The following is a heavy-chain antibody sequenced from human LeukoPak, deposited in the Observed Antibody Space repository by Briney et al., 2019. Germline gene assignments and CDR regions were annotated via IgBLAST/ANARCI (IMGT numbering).Heavy chain of an antibody. CDR2: IRYNGAAT. D-gene: IGHD3-3*01. J-gene: IGHJ6*02. CDR3: ARRAPVWSAHYCFGMDV. CDR1: GFTFSDYA. V-gene: IGHV3-23*01. Sequence: GGSLRLSCEASGFTFSDYAMGWVRQAPGKGLEWVSAIRYNGAATFYTDSVRGRFTISRDRSKNTLYLQMNTLRAEDTAVYYCARRAPVWSAHYCFGMDVWGQGTTVTVSS.